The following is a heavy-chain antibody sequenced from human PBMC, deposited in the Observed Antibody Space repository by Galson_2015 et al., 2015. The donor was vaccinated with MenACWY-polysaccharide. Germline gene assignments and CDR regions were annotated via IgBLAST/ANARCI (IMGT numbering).Heavy chain of an antibody. CDR1: GFTFSSYW. Sequence: SLRLSCAASGFTFSSYWMHWVRQAPGKGLVWVSRINSDGSSTSYADSVKGRFTISRDNDKNTLYLQMNSLRAEDTAVYYCARAGDCGSTSCYTDYWSQGTLVTVSS. CDR2: INSDGSST. D-gene: IGHD2-2*02. V-gene: IGHV3-74*01. CDR3: ARAGDCGSTSCYTDY. J-gene: IGHJ4*02.